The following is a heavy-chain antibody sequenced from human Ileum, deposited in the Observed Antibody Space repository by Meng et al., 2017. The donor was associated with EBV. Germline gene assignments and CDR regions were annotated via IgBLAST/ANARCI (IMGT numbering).Heavy chain of an antibody. Sequence: QITLKESGPTLVKPXXTLTLTCTFSGFSLSTSEVGVGWIRQPPGKALEWLAVIYWDDDKRYSPSLKSRLTITKDTSKNQVVLTLTNMDPVDTATYYCALFTRSWFDPWGQGTLVTVS. J-gene: IGHJ5*02. D-gene: IGHD2-2*01. CDR3: ALFTRSWFDP. V-gene: IGHV2-5*02. CDR1: GFSLSTSEVG. CDR2: IYWDDDK.